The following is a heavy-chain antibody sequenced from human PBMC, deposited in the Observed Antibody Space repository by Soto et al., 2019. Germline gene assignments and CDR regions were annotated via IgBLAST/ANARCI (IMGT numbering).Heavy chain of an antibody. CDR2: ISAYNGNT. CDR3: AREGVTMGRERDDDAFDI. Sequence: ASVKVSCKASGYTFTSYGISWVRQAPGQGLEWMGWISAYNGNTNYAQKLQGRVTMTTDTSTSTAYMELRSLRSDDTAVYYCAREGVTMGRERDDDAFDIWGQGTMVTVSS. D-gene: IGHD3-10*01. CDR1: GYTFTSYG. V-gene: IGHV1-18*01. J-gene: IGHJ3*02.